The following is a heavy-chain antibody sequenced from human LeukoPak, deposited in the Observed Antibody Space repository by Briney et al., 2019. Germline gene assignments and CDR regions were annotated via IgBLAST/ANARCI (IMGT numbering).Heavy chain of an antibody. V-gene: IGHV3-30*04. J-gene: IGHJ4*02. CDR3: VRDDRGYSGYHFDY. Sequence: GGSLRLPCAASGFTFSRYSMHWVRQAPGKGLEGVAFISNDARNKNYADSVQGRFTISRDNSQNTLYLQMNSLRAEDTAVYYCVRDDRGYSGYHFDYWGQGTLVTVSS. CDR2: ISNDARNK. CDR1: GFTFSRYS. D-gene: IGHD5-12*01.